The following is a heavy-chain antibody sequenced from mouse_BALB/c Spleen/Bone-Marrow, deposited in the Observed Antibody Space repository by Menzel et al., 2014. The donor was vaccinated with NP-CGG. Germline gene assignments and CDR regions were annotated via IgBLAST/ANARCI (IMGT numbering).Heavy chain of an antibody. D-gene: IGHD1-2*01. Sequence: VQLQESGAELVRPGASVKLSCKASGYTFTSYWMHWVKLRPGQGFEWFGVINPSNGDNNYNENLKRKATLTIYKSSSTHYMQLSSLTSEDSAVYYGANYVYDWGQGTTLTVSS. CDR1: GYTFTSYW. CDR3: ANYVYD. CDR2: INPSNGDN. J-gene: IGHJ2*01. V-gene: IGHV1S16*01.